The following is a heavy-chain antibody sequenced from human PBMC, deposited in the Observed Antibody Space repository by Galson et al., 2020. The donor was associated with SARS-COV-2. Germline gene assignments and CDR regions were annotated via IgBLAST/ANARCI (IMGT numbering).Heavy chain of an antibody. D-gene: IGHD3-9*01. CDR3: AKDLELRYFDWLLSFTYYYYGMDV. Sequence: GGSLRLSCAASGFTFSSYGMHWVRQAPGKGLEWVAVISYDGSDKYYADSVKGRFTISRDNSKNTLYLQMNSLRAEDTAVYYCAKDLELRYFDWLLSFTYYYYGMDVWGQGTTVTVSS. CDR2: ISYDGSDK. V-gene: IGHV3-30*18. J-gene: IGHJ6*02. CDR1: GFTFSSYG.